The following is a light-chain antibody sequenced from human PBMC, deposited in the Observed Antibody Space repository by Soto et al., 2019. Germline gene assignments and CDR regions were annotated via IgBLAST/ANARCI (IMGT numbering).Light chain of an antibody. V-gene: IGKV3-20*01. CDR3: HQFGRSSST. J-gene: IGKJ5*01. CDR2: AAS. Sequence: EVVLTQSPGTLSLSPGERATLSCRASQSVGSNYFAWYQQKPGQAPRLLIYAASSRATGIADRFSGGGSGTDFSLTISRLEPEDSAVYYCHQFGRSSSTFGQGTRLEIK. CDR1: QSVGSNY.